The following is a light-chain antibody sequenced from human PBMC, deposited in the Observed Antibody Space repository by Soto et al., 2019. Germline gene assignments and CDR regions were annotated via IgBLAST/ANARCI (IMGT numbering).Light chain of an antibody. Sequence: EIVLTQSPGTLSLSPGERATLSCRASQSVSSYLAWHQHKPGQAPRLLIYGASSRATGIPDSYSGSGCGTDFILTISRLGPENSAVYYCKQYDSSPHICPVGQGNKLQI. CDR3: KQYDSSPHICP. CDR2: GAS. J-gene: IGKJ2*01. CDR1: QSVSSY. V-gene: IGKV3-20*01.